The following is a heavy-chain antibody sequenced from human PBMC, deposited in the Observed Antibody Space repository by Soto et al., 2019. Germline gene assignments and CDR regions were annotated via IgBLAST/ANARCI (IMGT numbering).Heavy chain of an antibody. D-gene: IGHD4-4*01. CDR2: INPNTGGT. CDR1: GYTLSDYY. Sequence: GASVKVSCRASGYTLSDYYRHWVRQAPGEGPEWMGWINPNTGGTNYAQKFQGRVTMTRDTSISTAYMEVSRLRSDDTAVYYCAREFADYSNDSYYYGIDVLGQRTTVAFSS. CDR3: AREFADYSNDSYYYGIDV. J-gene: IGHJ6*02. V-gene: IGHV1-2*02.